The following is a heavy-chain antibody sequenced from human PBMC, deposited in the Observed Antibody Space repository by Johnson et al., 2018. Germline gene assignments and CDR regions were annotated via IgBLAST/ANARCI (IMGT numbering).Heavy chain of an antibody. CDR3: AKDRGLYDSSGYYLDV. CDR1: GFTFSSYA. V-gene: IGHV3-23*04. CDR2: ISGSGGST. J-gene: IGHJ6*03. Sequence: EVQLVETGGGLVQPGGSLRLSCAASGFTFSSYAMRWVRQAPGKGLEWVSAISGSGGSTYYADSVKGRFTISRDNSKNTLYLKMNSLRAEDTAVYYCAKDRGLYDSSGYYLDVWGKGTTVTVSS. D-gene: IGHD3-22*01.